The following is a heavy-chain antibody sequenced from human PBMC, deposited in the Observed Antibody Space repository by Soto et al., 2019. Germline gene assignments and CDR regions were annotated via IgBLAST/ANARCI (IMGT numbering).Heavy chain of an antibody. Sequence: GASVKVSCKASGYTFTSYAMHWVRQAPGQRLEWMGWINAGNGNTKYSQKFQGRVTITRDTSASTAYMELSSLRSEDTAVYYCARDLRAERITIFGGFDPWGQGTLVTVSS. CDR3: ARDLRAERITIFGGFDP. CDR1: GYTFTSYA. D-gene: IGHD3-3*01. CDR2: INAGNGNT. J-gene: IGHJ5*02. V-gene: IGHV1-3*01.